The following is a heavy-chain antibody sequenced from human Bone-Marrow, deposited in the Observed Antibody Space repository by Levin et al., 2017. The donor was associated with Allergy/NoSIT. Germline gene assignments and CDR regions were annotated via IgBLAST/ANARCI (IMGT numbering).Heavy chain of an antibody. V-gene: IGHV3-48*02. Sequence: PSETLSLTCAASGFTFSSYSMNWVRQAPGKGLEWISYITSSGTTIYYADSVEGRFTISRDNAKNSLYLQMNSLRDEDTAVYYCARVPTSYNWFDPWGQGTLVTVSS. CDR3: ARVPTSYNWFDP. CDR2: ITSSGTTI. CDR1: GFTFSSYS. J-gene: IGHJ5*02. D-gene: IGHD3-10*01.